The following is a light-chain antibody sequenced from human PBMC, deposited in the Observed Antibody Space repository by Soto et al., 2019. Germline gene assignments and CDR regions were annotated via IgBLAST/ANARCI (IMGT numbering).Light chain of an antibody. V-gene: IGKV3-11*01. CDR3: QQRSSWPPGFT. CDR1: QSVSSY. J-gene: IGKJ3*01. Sequence: EIVLTQSPVTLSLSPGERATLSCRASQSVSSYLAWYQQKPGQPPSLLIYDASNRATGIPARFSGSGSGTDFTLSISRLEPDDFAVYYWQQRSSWPPGFTCGPGTKVDFK. CDR2: DAS.